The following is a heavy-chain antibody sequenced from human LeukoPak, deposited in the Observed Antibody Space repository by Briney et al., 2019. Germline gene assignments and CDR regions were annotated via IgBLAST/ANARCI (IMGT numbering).Heavy chain of an antibody. D-gene: IGHD6-13*01. J-gene: IGHJ4*02. CDR1: GITFSRYG. Sequence: GGTLRLSCEASGITFSRYGMSWVRQVPGKGLEWVSAISGSGGSTYYADSVKGRFTISRDNSKNTLYPQMNSLRAEDTAIYYCAKDFSFIAAATFDYWGQGTLVTVSS. CDR2: ISGSGGST. V-gene: IGHV3-23*01. CDR3: AKDFSFIAAATFDY.